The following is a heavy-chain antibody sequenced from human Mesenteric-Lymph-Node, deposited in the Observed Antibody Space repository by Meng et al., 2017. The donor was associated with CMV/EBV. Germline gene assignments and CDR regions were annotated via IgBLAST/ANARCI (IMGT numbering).Heavy chain of an antibody. J-gene: IGHJ5*02. V-gene: IGHV3-7*01. CDR2: INQDGSEI. CDR3: ARDPPRRFDP. Sequence: GESLKISCAASGFTFSSYSMNWVRQAPGKGLEWVANINQDGSEIHYVDSVKDRFSISRDNAKNSFYLQMNSLRAEDTAVYYCARDPPRRFDPWGQGTLVTVSS. CDR1: GFTFSSYS.